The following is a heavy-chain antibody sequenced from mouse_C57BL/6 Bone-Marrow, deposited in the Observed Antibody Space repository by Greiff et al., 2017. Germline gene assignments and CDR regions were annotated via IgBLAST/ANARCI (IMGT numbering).Heavy chain of an antibody. D-gene: IGHD1-1*01. CDR3: TTRATVVAFDY. CDR1: GFNIKDDY. CDR2: IDPENGDT. Sequence: VQLQQPGAELVRPGASVKLSCTASGFNIKDDYMHWVKQRPEQGLEWIGWIDPENGDTEYASKFQGKATITADTSSNTAYLQLSSLTSEDTAVYYCTTRATVVAFDYWGQGTTLTVSS. J-gene: IGHJ2*01. V-gene: IGHV14-4*01.